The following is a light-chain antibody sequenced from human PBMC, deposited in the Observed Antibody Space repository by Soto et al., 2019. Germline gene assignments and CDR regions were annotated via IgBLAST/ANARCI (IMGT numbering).Light chain of an antibody. CDR2: EAN. V-gene: IGLV2-23*01. Sequence: QSVLPQPASVSGSPGQSITISCIGSSSDIGSYYAVSWYQQKSGTAPKLIIFEANKRPSGVSSRFSASKSDNTASLTISGLQAEDEADYYCCSYSGDSTYVFGSGTKVTVL. CDR1: SSDIGSYYA. J-gene: IGLJ1*01. CDR3: CSYSGDSTYV.